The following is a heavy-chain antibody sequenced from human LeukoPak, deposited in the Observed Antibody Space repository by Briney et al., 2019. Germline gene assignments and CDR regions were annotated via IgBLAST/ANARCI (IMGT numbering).Heavy chain of an antibody. J-gene: IGHJ4*02. V-gene: IGHV3-11*01. D-gene: IGHD2-15*01. CDR2: ISSSGSTI. Sequence: GGSLRLSCEASGFSVTNNYMSWFRLAPGKGLEWVSYISSSGSTIYYADSVKGRFTISRDSSKNTLYLQMNSLRAEDAAVYYCAKAPVTTCSGAYCYPFDYWGQGTLVTVSS. CDR1: GFSVTNNY. CDR3: AKAPVTTCSGAYCYPFDY.